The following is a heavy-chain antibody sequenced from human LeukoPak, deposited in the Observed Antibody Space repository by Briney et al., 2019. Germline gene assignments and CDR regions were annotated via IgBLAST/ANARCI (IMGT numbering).Heavy chain of an antibody. Sequence: GGSLRLSCAASGFTFTSQDMHWVRQAPGKGLEWVSVVWYDGSNKYYADSVKGRFTISRDNSRNTVYLQMNSLRDEDTAVYYCASGTYHGSGSWGYWGQGTLVTVSS. CDR3: ASGTYHGSGSWGY. CDR1: GFTFTSQD. D-gene: IGHD3-10*01. J-gene: IGHJ4*02. CDR2: VWYDGSNK. V-gene: IGHV3-33*01.